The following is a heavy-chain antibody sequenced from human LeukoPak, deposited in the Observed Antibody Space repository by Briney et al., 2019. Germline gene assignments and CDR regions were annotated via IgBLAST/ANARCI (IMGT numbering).Heavy chain of an antibody. Sequence: SETLSLTCTVSGGSISSYYWSWIRQPPGKGLEWIGYISYSGTTNYNPSLKSRVTISLAPSKNQFSLKLTSVTAPDTAVYYCARDRGNYFDYWGQGTLVTVSS. CDR1: GGSISSYY. CDR3: ARDRGNYFDY. J-gene: IGHJ4*02. CDR2: ISYSGTT. V-gene: IGHV4-59*01. D-gene: IGHD6-13*01.